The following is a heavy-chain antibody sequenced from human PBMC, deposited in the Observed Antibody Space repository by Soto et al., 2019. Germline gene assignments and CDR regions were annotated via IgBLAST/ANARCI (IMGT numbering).Heavy chain of an antibody. V-gene: IGHV4-4*02. D-gene: IGHD3-22*01. Sequence: QVQLQESGPGLVKPSGTLSLTCAVSGGSINSDKWWNWVRQPPGKGLEWIGEVHRSGSTNSNPSLKSRVTMSVAKSQNYFSLKLNSVTAADTAVYYWARRDYYDSTGYFGDWGQGTPVTVSS. CDR3: ARRDYYDSTGYFGD. CDR2: VHRSGST. CDR1: GGSINSDKW. J-gene: IGHJ4*02.